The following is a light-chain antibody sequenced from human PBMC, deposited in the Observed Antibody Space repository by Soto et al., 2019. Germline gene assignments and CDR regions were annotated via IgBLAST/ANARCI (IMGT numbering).Light chain of an antibody. CDR2: DVG. Sequence: QSALTQPASVSGSPGQSITISCTGTSSDVGGSDYVSWYQQHPGKAPKLMIYDVGNRPSGVSNRFSGSKSGNTASLTISGLQAEDEADYYCTSYTSSRTLVVFGGGTKLTVL. J-gene: IGLJ2*01. V-gene: IGLV2-14*01. CDR3: TSYTSSRTLVV. CDR1: SSDVGGSDY.